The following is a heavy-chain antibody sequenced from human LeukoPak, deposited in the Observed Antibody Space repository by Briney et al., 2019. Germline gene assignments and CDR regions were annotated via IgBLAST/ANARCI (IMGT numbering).Heavy chain of an antibody. Sequence: PGRSLRLSCAASGFTFSSYGMHWVRQAPGKGLEWVAVIWYGGSNKYYADSVKGRFTISRDNSKNTLYLQMNSLRAEDTAVYYCAKGEGAGSGNWFDYWGQGTLVTVSS. D-gene: IGHD3-10*01. J-gene: IGHJ4*02. V-gene: IGHV3-30*18. CDR1: GFTFSSYG. CDR3: AKGEGAGSGNWFDY. CDR2: IWYGGSNK.